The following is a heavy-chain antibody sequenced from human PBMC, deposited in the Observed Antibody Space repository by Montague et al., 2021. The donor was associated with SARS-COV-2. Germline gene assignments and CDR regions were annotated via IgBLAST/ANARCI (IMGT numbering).Heavy chain of an antibody. J-gene: IGHJ4*02. V-gene: IGHV4-34*01. Sequence: PDAVGGFNNSGSTNYNPSFKSRVIMSVDTSKNQFSLKLSSVTAADTAVYYCARAIPSQPLVVVIASPRPCYYCDHWGQGTLVTVAS. D-gene: IGHD2-21*01. CDR2: FNNSGST. CDR3: ARAIPSQPLVVVIASPRPCYYCDH.